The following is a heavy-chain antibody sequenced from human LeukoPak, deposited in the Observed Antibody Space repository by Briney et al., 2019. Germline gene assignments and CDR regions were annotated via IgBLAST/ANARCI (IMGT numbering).Heavy chain of an antibody. D-gene: IGHD3-22*01. CDR1: GFTFSSYA. J-gene: IGHJ4*02. Sequence: GGSLRLSCAASGFTFSSYAMNWVRQAPGKRLEWVSAIGGSGGSTYYADSVKGRFTISRDNSKNTLYLQMNSLRAEDTALYYCAKSDDSSGYYYGIVYWGQGTLVTVSS. V-gene: IGHV3-23*01. CDR3: AKSDDSSGYYYGIVY. CDR2: IGGSGGST.